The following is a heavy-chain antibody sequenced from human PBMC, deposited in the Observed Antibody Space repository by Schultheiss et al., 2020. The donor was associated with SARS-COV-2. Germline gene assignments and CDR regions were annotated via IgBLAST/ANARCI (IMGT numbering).Heavy chain of an antibody. J-gene: IGHJ4*01. Sequence: GGSLRLSCAASGFTFSSYAMHWVRQAPGQGLAWVSYIISSSSTIYYADSVKGRFTISRDNAKNSLYLQMNSLTAEDTAVYYCARGLTIRAGYGLFDYWGHGTLVTVSS. CDR2: IISSSSTI. CDR1: GFTFSSYA. V-gene: IGHV3-48*04. CDR3: ARGLTIRAGYGLFDY. D-gene: IGHD5-12*01.